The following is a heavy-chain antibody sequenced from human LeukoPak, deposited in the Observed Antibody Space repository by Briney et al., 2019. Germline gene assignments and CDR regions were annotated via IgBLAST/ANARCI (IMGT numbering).Heavy chain of an antibody. V-gene: IGHV1-69*13. CDR3: ATAPMVRDVHFDY. Sequence: ASVMVSCKASGGTFSSYIITWVRPAPGQGLEWMGGIIPIFGSANYAQKFQGRVTITADESTSTAYMELSSLRSEDTAVYYCATAPMVRDVHFDYWGQGTLVTVSS. CDR1: GGTFSSYI. CDR2: IIPIFGSA. J-gene: IGHJ4*02. D-gene: IGHD3-10*01.